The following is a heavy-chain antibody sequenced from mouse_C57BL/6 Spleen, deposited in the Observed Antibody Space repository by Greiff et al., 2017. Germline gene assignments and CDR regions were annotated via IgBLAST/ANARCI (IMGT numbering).Heavy chain of an antibody. V-gene: IGHV1-78*01. Sequence: QVQLQQSDAELVKPGASVKISCKVSGYTFTDYCINWLKQRPDQGLEWIGYIYPGDGSTNYNEKFKGKATVTADISSSTAYMQLSSLTSEDSAVYCFARWVSAKAGFGYWGQGTLVTVS. J-gene: IGHJ3*01. CDR2: IYPGDGST. CDR1: GYTFTDYC. D-gene: IGHD2-2*01. CDR3: ARWVSAKAGFGY.